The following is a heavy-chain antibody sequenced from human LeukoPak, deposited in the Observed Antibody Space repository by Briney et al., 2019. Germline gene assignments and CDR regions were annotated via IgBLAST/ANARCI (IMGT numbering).Heavy chain of an antibody. J-gene: IGHJ4*02. CDR3: ARAKRGEGDTCQHFDY. CDR1: GGSISSYY. Sequence: PSETLSLTCTVSGGSISSYYWSWIRQPPGKGLEWIGYIYYSGSTNYNPSLKSRVTISVDTSKNQFSLKLSSVTAADTAVYYCARAKRGEGDTCQHFDYWGQGTPVTVSS. D-gene: IGHD3-16*01. V-gene: IGHV4-59*08. CDR2: IYYSGST.